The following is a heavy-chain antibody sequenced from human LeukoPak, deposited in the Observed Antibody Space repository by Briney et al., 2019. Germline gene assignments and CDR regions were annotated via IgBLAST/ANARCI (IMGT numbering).Heavy chain of an antibody. D-gene: IGHD3-10*01. CDR3: ARHFDHVGSGIYEY. Sequence: SETLSLTCTVSGGSISSNYWSWIRQPPGKGLEWIGYIYYSGYTNYNPSLKSRVTISVDTSNNQFSLKLSSVTAADTAGYYCARHFDHVGSGIYEYWGQGTLVTVSS. CDR2: IYYSGYT. V-gene: IGHV4-59*08. J-gene: IGHJ4*02. CDR1: GGSISSNY.